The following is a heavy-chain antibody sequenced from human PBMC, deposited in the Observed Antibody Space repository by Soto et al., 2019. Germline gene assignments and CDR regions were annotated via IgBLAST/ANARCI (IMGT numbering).Heavy chain of an antibody. V-gene: IGHV3-23*01. CDR3: AKKWKVATGRYYFDY. Sequence: EVQLLESGGGLVEPGGSLRLSCVASGFTFSSYAMSWVRQAPGKGLEWVSTISGSGDSTYYADSVKGRFTISRDNSKNTLYLQMNSLRAEDTAVYYCAKKWKVATGRYYFDYWGQGTLVTVSS. D-gene: IGHD5-12*01. CDR1: GFTFSSYA. CDR2: ISGSGDST. J-gene: IGHJ4*02.